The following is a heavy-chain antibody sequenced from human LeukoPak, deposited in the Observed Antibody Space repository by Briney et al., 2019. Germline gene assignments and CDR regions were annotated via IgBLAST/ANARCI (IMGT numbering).Heavy chain of an antibody. V-gene: IGHV3-23*01. J-gene: IGHJ4*02. CDR2: ISGSGGST. Sequence: GGTLRHSCAASGVTFSSYGTSWVRQAPGKGLEWVSAISGSGGSTYYADSVKGRFTISRDNSKNTLYLQMNSLRAEDTAVYYCAKSMGSGWYEVDYWGQGTLVTVSS. CDR3: AKSMGSGWYEVDY. CDR1: GVTFSSYG. D-gene: IGHD6-19*01.